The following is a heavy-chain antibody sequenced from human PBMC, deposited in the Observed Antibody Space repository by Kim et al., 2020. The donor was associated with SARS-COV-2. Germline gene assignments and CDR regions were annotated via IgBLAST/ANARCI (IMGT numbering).Heavy chain of an antibody. CDR2: GT. Sequence: GTNYAQKFQGRVTMTRETSISTAYMELSRLRSDDTAVYYCAGQSIAAADYWGQGTLVTVSS. CDR3: AGQSIAAADY. V-gene: IGHV1-2*02. D-gene: IGHD6-13*01. J-gene: IGHJ4*02.